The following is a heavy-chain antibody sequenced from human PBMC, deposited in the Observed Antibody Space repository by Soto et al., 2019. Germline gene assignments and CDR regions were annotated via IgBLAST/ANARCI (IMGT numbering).Heavy chain of an antibody. Sequence: EVQLVESGGGLVQPGGSLRLSCAASGFTFSTYNMNWVRQAPGKGLEWVSFISYNGKTIYYADPVKGRFTISRDNAKNSLYLQMNSLRDEDTAVYFCSIFEASGPLDVWGQGTTVTVS. J-gene: IGHJ6*02. CDR2: ISYNGKTI. CDR1: GFTFSTYN. V-gene: IGHV3-48*02. CDR3: SIFEASGPLDV. D-gene: IGHD3-10*01.